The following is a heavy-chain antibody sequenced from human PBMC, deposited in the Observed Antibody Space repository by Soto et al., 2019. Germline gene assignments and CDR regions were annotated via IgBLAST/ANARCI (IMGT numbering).Heavy chain of an antibody. Sequence: SSAKVSCKASGYTFTGYYIHWVRQAPGQGPEWMGWINPNNGDTNHEQKFQGRVTMTRDTSISTAYMELSSLRSDDTAVYYCAKSSGPLENYYYYGLDVGGQGTTVTVSS. D-gene: IGHD6-25*01. CDR1: GYTFTGYY. CDR3: AKSSGPLENYYYYGLDV. V-gene: IGHV1-2*02. J-gene: IGHJ6*02. CDR2: INPNNGDT.